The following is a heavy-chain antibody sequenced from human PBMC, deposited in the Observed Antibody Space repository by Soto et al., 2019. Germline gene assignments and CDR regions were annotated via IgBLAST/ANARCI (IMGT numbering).Heavy chain of an antibody. Sequence: GGSLRLSCAASGFTFSSYWMHWVRQAPGKGLVWVSRINSDGSSTSYADSVKGRFTISRDNAKNTLYLQMNSLRAEDTAVYYCARESIAARPIWYYYYYYYMDVWGKGTRVTVSS. J-gene: IGHJ6*03. CDR2: INSDGSST. D-gene: IGHD6-6*01. CDR1: GFTFSSYW. V-gene: IGHV3-74*01. CDR3: ARESIAARPIWYYYYYYYMDV.